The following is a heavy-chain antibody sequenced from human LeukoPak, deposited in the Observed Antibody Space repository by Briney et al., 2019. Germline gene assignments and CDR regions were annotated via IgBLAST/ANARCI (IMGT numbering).Heavy chain of an antibody. CDR1: GHTFTTYD. D-gene: IGHD7-27*01. Sequence: ASVKVSCRASGHTFTTYDLNWVRQAPGQGLEWLGWMSPNSGNTGYAQKFQGRVTMTRDISISTAYMELSSLRSEDTAVYYCARGPPNWGFDYWGQGTLVTVSS. CDR2: MSPNSGNT. V-gene: IGHV1-8*01. CDR3: ARGPPNWGFDY. J-gene: IGHJ4*02.